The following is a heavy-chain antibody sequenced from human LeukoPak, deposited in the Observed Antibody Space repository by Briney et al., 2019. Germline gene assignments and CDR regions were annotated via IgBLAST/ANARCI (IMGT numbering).Heavy chain of an antibody. V-gene: IGHV3-9*01. CDR3: AKDRAGCLLTYFDY. CDR2: LSWDSSSI. D-gene: IGHD3-22*01. CDR1: GFTFDDYA. Sequence: GGSLRLYCAASGFTFDDYAMHRVRQAPGQGLEWGSGLSWDSSSIRYAVSVKGRFTISRDNAKNSLYLQMNSLRAEDTALYYCAKDRAGCLLTYFDYWGQGTLVTVSS. J-gene: IGHJ4*02.